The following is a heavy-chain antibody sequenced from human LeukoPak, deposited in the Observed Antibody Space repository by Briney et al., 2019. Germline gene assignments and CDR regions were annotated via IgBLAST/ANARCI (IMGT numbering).Heavy chain of an antibody. D-gene: IGHD2-2*01. CDR3: AKTSSTSRIFDY. V-gene: IGHV3-21*04. Sequence: AGGSLRLSCAASGFTFSSYSMNWVRQAPGKGLEWVSSISSSSSYIYYADSVKGRFTISRDNAKNSLYLQMNSLRAEDTAVYYCAKTSSTSRIFDYWGQGTLVTVSS. CDR2: ISSSSSYI. CDR1: GFTFSSYS. J-gene: IGHJ4*02.